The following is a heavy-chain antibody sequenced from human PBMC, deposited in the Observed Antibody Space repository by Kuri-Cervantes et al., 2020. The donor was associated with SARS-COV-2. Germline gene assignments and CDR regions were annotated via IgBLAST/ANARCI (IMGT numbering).Heavy chain of an antibody. J-gene: IGHJ6*02. CDR2: IYHSGST. D-gene: IGHD2-15*01. V-gene: IGHV4-38-2*01. Sequence: ESLKISCAVSGYSISSGYYWGWIRQPPGKGLEWIGSIYHSGSTYYNPSLKSRVTISVDTSKNQFSLKLSSVTAADTAVYYCAMTPRFEYYYGMDVWGQGTTVTVYS. CDR1: GYSISSGYY. CDR3: AMTPRFEYYYGMDV.